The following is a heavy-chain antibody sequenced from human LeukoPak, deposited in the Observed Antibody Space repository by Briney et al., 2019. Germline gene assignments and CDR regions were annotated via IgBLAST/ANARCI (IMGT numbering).Heavy chain of an antibody. J-gene: IGHJ5*02. D-gene: IGHD2-2*01. CDR2: INHSGST. Sequence: SETLSLTCAVYGGSFSGYYWSWIRQPPGKGLEWIGEINHSGSTNYNPSLKSRVTISVDTSKNQFSLKLSSVTAADTAVYYCARHSFVVPATERGGTRWFDPWGQGTLVTVSS. CDR3: ARHSFVVPATERGGTRWFDP. CDR1: GGSFSGYY. V-gene: IGHV4-34*01.